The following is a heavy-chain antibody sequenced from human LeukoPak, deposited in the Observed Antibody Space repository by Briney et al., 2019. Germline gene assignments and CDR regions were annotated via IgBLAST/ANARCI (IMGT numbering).Heavy chain of an antibody. CDR3: AGDQCSSINCYRDDYYYYYMDV. CDR1: GFTFSFYP. Sequence: GGSLRLSCAASGFTFSFYPMHWVRQAPGKGLEWVAVISYDGSNEYYADSVKGRFTISRDNSKNTVDLQMNSLRAEDTAVYYCAGDQCSSINCYRDDYYYYYMDVWGKGTTVTVSS. CDR2: ISYDGSNE. D-gene: IGHD2-2*02. J-gene: IGHJ6*03. V-gene: IGHV3-30*01.